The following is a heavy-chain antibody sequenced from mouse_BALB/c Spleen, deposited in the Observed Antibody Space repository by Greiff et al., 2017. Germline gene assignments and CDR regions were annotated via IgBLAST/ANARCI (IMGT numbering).Heavy chain of an antibody. J-gene: IGHJ1*01. CDR2: ISSGSSTI. CDR3: ASGSFDV. CDR1: GFTFSSFG. V-gene: IGHV5-17*02. Sequence: EVKLMESGGGLVQPGGSRKLSCAASGFTFSSFGMHWVRQAPEKGLEWVAYISSGSSTIYYADTVKGRFTISRDNPKNTLFLQMTSLRSEDTAMYYCASGSFDVWGAGTTVTVSS.